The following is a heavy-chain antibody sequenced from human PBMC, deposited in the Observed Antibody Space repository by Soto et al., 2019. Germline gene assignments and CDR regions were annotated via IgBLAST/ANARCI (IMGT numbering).Heavy chain of an antibody. CDR2: INAFNGNT. V-gene: IGHV1-18*01. D-gene: IGHD6-19*01. CDR3: ARDPVAGTYFDY. CDR1: GYTFISYG. J-gene: IGHJ4*02. Sequence: QVQLVQSGAEVKKPGASVKVSCKASGYTFISYGISWVRQAPGQGLEWMGWINAFNGNTNYAQKLQGRVTMTRDTSTSTAYMELRSLRSDVPAVYYCARDPVAGTYFDYWGQGTLVTVSS.